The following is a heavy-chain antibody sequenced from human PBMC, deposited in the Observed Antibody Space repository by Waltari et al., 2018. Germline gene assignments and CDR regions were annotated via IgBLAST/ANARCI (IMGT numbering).Heavy chain of an antibody. J-gene: IGHJ6*02. CDR3: ARPQRGYYGMDV. V-gene: IGHV3-30*03. Sequence: QVQLVESGGGVVQPGRSLRLPCAASGFTFSSYGMHWVRQAPGKGLEWVAVISYDGSNKYYADSVKGRFTISRHNSKNTLYLQMNSLRAEDTALYYCARPQRGYYGMDVWGQGTTVTVAS. CDR2: ISYDGSNK. CDR1: GFTFSSYG.